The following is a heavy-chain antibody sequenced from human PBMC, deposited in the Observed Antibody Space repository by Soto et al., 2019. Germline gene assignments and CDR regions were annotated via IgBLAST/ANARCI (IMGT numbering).Heavy chain of an antibody. Sequence: ASVKVSCKASGGTFISYAISWVRQAPGQGLEWMGGIIPIFGTANYAQKFQGRVTITADESTSTAYMELSSLRSEDTAVYYCARSPGYYYDSSGYLNWYFDLWGRGTLVTVSS. V-gene: IGHV1-69*13. D-gene: IGHD3-22*01. CDR2: IIPIFGTA. CDR3: ARSPGYYYDSSGYLNWYFDL. CDR1: GGTFISYA. J-gene: IGHJ2*01.